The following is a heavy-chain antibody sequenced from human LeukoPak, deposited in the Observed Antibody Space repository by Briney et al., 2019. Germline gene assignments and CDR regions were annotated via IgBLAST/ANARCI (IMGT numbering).Heavy chain of an antibody. CDR1: GGTFSSYA. J-gene: IGHJ4*02. V-gene: IGHV1-69*04. D-gene: IGHD6-13*01. Sequence: AASVKVSCKASGGTFSSYAISWVRQAPGQGLEWMGRIIPNLGIANYAQKFQGRITITADKSTSTAYMELSSLRSEDTAVYYCARDYGSSLAGFDYWGQGTLVTVSS. CDR3: ARDYGSSLAGFDY. CDR2: IIPNLGIA.